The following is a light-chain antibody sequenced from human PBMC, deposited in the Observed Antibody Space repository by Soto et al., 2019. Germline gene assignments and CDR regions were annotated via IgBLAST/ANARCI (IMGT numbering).Light chain of an antibody. J-gene: IGLJ3*02. CDR3: CSFLGLRTWV. V-gene: IGLV2-23*01. CDR1: SSDVGSYNV. CDR2: EDT. Sequence: QSALTQPASVSVSPGQSITISCTRSSSDVGSYNVVSWYQHYPGKAPKLMIYEDTKRPSGVSNRFSGSKSGNTASLTISGLQAEDEADYYCCSFLGLRTWVFGGGTKLTVL.